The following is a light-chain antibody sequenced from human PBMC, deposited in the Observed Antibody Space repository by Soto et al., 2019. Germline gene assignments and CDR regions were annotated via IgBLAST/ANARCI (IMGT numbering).Light chain of an antibody. CDR1: QSAGNF. J-gene: IGKJ5*01. V-gene: IGKV3-15*01. Sequence: ERVMKQAPATLSVSPGETASLSCRASQSAGNFLAWYQQKPGQAPRLLIFGASTRATGIPARFSGSGSGTEFTLTISSLQSEDFAVYYCQQYNYWPPITFGQGTRLEI. CDR2: GAS. CDR3: QQYNYWPPIT.